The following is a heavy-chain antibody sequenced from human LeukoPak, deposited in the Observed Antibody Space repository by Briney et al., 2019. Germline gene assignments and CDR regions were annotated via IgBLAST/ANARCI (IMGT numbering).Heavy chain of an antibody. J-gene: IGHJ4*02. Sequence: GGSLRLSCAASGFTFSSYAMHWVRQAPGKGLEWVAVISYDGSNKYYADSVKGRFTISRDNSKNTLYLQMNSLRAEDTAVYYCARAPFSTVVAASDYWGQGTLVTVSS. CDR2: ISYDGSNK. D-gene: IGHD2-15*01. V-gene: IGHV3-30-3*01. CDR1: GFTFSSYA. CDR3: ARAPFSTVVAASDY.